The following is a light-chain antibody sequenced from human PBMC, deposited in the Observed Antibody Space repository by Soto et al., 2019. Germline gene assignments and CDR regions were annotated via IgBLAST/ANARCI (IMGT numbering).Light chain of an antibody. J-gene: IGLJ3*02. CDR3: ETWGSKIRV. Sequence: QLVLTQSSSASASLGSSVKLTCTLSSGNSRHIIAWHQQQPGRAPRFLMKLEGTGSHNKGTGIPDRFSGSSSGADRYLTISSLQSEDEADYYCETWGSKIRVFGGGTKLTVL. V-gene: IGLV4-60*03. CDR2: LEGTGSH. CDR1: SGNSRHI.